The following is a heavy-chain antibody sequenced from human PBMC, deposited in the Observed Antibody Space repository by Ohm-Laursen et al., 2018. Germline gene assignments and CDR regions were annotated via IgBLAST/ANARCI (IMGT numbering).Heavy chain of an antibody. CDR3: ARGRKLSYVDRAYNWFDP. CDR2: IYYSGST. J-gene: IGHJ5*02. D-gene: IGHD2-2*01. CDR1: VGSISSYY. V-gene: IGHV4-59*12. Sequence: PSETLSLTCTVSVGSISSYYWSWIRQPPGKGLEWIGYIYYSGSTNYNPSLKSRVTISVDTSKNQFSLKLSSVTAADTAVYYCARGRKLSYVDRAYNWFDPWGQGTLVTVSS.